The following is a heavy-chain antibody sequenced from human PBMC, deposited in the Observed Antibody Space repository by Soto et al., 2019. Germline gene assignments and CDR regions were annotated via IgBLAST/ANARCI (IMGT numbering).Heavy chain of an antibody. Sequence: QVQLVQSGGEVKKPGASVKVSCKASAYTFTNYGISWVRQAPGQGLEWMGWISAYNGNINYAQKFRGRVTMTTDTPTSSAYLEVRTLKSDDTAVYYWARCGSTWNQRKFAPWGQEPLVTVSS. CDR1: AYTFTNYG. CDR3: ARCGSTWNQRKFAP. D-gene: IGHD6-13*01. J-gene: IGHJ5*02. CDR2: ISAYNGNI. V-gene: IGHV1-18*01.